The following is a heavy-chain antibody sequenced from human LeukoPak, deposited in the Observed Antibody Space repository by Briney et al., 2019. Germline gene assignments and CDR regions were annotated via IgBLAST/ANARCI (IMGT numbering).Heavy chain of an antibody. CDR1: GGSISSGGYY. CDR3: AKDGYGSGSFFDY. D-gene: IGHD3-10*01. J-gene: IGHJ4*02. Sequence: SETLSLTCTVSGGSISSGGYYWSWIRQPPGEGLEWIGYIYHSGSTYYNPSLKSRVTISVDMSTNQFSLKLSSGTAADTAVYYCAKDGYGSGSFFDYWGQGTLVTVSS. V-gene: IGHV4-30-2*01. CDR2: IYHSGST.